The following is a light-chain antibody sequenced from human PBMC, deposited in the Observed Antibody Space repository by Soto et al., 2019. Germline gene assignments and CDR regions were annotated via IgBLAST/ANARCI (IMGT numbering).Light chain of an antibody. CDR3: QQLNGSPWT. CDR1: QSIGRF. CDR2: GAS. J-gene: IGKJ1*01. V-gene: IGKV1-39*01. Sequence: DIQMTQSPSSLSASVGDRVTITCRASQSIGRFLNWYQQKPGKAPALLIFGASSLQSGVPSRFSGSESGTEFTLTISSLQPDDFGTYYCQQLNGSPWTFGQGTKVDIK.